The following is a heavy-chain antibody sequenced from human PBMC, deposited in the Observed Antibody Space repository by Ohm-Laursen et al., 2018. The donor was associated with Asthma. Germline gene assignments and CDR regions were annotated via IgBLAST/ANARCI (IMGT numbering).Heavy chain of an antibody. V-gene: IGHV3-21*01. CDR1: GFTFSRYW. J-gene: IGHJ6*02. D-gene: IGHD4-17*01. Sequence: SLRLSCTASGFTFSRYWMHWVRQAPGKGLEWVSSISSSSSYIYYADSVKGRFTISRDSAKNSLYLQMNSLRAEDTAVYYCARLSRTTVTTSPWYYYYYGMDVWGQGTTVTVSS. CDR3: ARLSRTTVTTSPWYYYYYGMDV. CDR2: ISSSSSYI.